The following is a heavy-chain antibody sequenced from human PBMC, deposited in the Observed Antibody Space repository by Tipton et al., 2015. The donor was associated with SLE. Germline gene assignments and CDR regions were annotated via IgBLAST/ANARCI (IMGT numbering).Heavy chain of an antibody. CDR2: IYYTGTT. CDR1: GGSISTTNYY. J-gene: IGHJ3*01. Sequence: TLSLTCTVSGGSISTTNYYWGWIRQPPGKGLEWIGTIYYTGTTYYNPSLKSRLTISVDTSKNHFSLKLSSVTAADTAVYYCASPSRSFDVWGQGTMVTVSS. CDR3: ASPSRSFDV. V-gene: IGHV4-39*02.